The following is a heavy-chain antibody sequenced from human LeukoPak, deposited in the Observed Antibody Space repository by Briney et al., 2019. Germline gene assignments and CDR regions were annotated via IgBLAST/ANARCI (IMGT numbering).Heavy chain of an antibody. J-gene: IGHJ3*02. CDR3: ARGDYYDSSGYYMPGPYDAFDI. V-gene: IGHV4-38-2*01. CDR1: GYSISSGYY. Sequence: PSETLSLTCAVSGYSISSGYYWGWIRQPPGKGLEWIGSIYHSGSTYYNPSLKSRVTISVDTSKNQFSLKLSSVTAADTAVYYCARGDYYDSSGYYMPGPYDAFDIRGQGTMVTVSS. D-gene: IGHD3-22*01. CDR2: IYHSGST.